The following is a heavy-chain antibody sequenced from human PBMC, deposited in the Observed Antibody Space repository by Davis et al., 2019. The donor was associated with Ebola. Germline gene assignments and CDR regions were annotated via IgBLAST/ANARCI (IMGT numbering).Heavy chain of an antibody. CDR3: ARGGYSYGYRWYYFDY. CDR1: GFTVSSNY. D-gene: IGHD5-18*01. J-gene: IGHJ4*02. Sequence: PGGSLRLSCAASGFTVSSNYMSWVRQAPGKGLEWVSVIYSGGSTYYADSVKGRFTISRHNSKNTLYLQMNSLRAEDTAVYYCARGGYSYGYRWYYFDYWGQGTLVTVSS. CDR2: IYSGGST. V-gene: IGHV3-53*04.